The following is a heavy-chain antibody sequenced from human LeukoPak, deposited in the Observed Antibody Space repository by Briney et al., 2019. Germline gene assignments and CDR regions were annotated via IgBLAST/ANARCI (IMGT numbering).Heavy chain of an antibody. CDR2: IYYSGST. CDR3: ARYDYGSGSYFPDY. CDR1: GGSISSYY. D-gene: IGHD3-10*01. Sequence: PSETPSLTCTVSGGSISSYYWSWIRQPPGKGLEWIGYIYYSGSTNYNPSLKSRVTISVDTSKNQFSLKLSSVTAADTAVYYCARYDYGSGSYFPDYWGQGTLVTVSS. V-gene: IGHV4-59*01. J-gene: IGHJ4*02.